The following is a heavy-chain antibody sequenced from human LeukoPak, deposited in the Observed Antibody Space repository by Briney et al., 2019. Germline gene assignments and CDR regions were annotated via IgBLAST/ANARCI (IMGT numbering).Heavy chain of an antibody. CDR2: INPNSGGT. V-gene: IGHV1-2*02. Sequence: GASVKVSCKASGYTFTGYYMHWVRQAPGQGLEWMGWINPNSGGTNYAQKFQGRVTMTEDTSTDTAYMELSSLRSEDTAVYYCATGPYYYYYMDVWGQGTTVTVSS. J-gene: IGHJ6*03. CDR3: ATGPYYYYYMDV. CDR1: GYTFTGYY.